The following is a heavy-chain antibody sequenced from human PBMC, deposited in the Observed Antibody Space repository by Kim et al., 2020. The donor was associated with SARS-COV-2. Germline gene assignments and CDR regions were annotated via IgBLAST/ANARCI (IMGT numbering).Heavy chain of an antibody. Sequence: GGSLRLSCAASGFTFSSYGMHWVRQAPGKGLEWVAVISYDGSNKYYADSVKGRFTISRDNSKNTLYLQMNSMRAEDTAVYYCAKDADSSGYYFSHYWGQGTLVTVSS. CDR3: AKDADSSGYYFSHY. J-gene: IGHJ4*02. CDR1: GFTFSSYG. CDR2: ISYDGSNK. D-gene: IGHD3-22*01. V-gene: IGHV3-30*18.